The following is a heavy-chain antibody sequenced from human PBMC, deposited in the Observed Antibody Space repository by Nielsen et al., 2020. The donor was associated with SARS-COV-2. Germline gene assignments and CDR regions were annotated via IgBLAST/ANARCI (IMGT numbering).Heavy chain of an antibody. J-gene: IGHJ3*02. V-gene: IGHV3-21*01. CDR3: ARDGGRRTMFGVNHRVRKDAFDI. CDR2: ISSRSDYI. Sequence: WIRQPPGKELEWVSFISSRSDYIYYADSMKGRFTISRDNAKNSLFLQMNRLRVEDTAVYYCARDGGRRTMFGVNHRVRKDAFDIWGQGTMVTVSS. D-gene: IGHD3-3*01.